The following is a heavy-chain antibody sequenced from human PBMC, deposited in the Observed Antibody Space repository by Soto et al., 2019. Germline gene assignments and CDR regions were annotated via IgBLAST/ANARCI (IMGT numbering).Heavy chain of an antibody. CDR2: ISAYNGNT. V-gene: IGHV1-18*01. D-gene: IGHD2-15*01. CDR3: ARDVLIYCSGGSCKAFDI. Sequence: ASVKVSCKASGYTFTSYGISWVRQAPGQGLEWMGWISAYNGNTNYAQKLQGRVTMTTDTSTSTAYMELRSLRSDDTAVYYCARDVLIYCSGGSCKAFDIWGQGTMVTVPS. J-gene: IGHJ3*02. CDR1: GYTFTSYG.